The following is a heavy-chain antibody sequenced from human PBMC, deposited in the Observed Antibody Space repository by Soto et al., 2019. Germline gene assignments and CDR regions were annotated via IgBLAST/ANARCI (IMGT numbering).Heavy chain of an antibody. D-gene: IGHD6-13*01. J-gene: IGHJ6*02. CDR3: AKDRDGAAAGPTKFYGMDV. V-gene: IGHV3-23*01. CDR1: GFTFSSYA. Sequence: EVQLLESGGGLEQPGGSLRLSCAASGFTFSSYAMSWVRQAPGKGLEWVSVISGSGDSTYYADSVRGRFTISRDNSKNTLYLQMNSLRAEDTAVYYCAKDRDGAAAGPTKFYGMDVWGQGTTVTVSS. CDR2: ISGSGDST.